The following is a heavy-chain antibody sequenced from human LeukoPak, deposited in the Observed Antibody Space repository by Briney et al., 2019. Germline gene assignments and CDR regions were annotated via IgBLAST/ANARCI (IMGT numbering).Heavy chain of an antibody. CDR1: GGTFSSYA. J-gene: IGHJ4*02. Sequence: SVKVYCKASGGTFSSYAISWVRQAPGQGLEWMGGIIPIFDTANYAQKFQGRVTITADESTSTAYMELSSLRSEDTAVYYCARWPQYYYDSSGFSDGYFDYWGQGTLVTVSS. CDR2: IIPIFDTA. CDR3: ARWPQYYYDSSGFSDGYFDY. V-gene: IGHV1-69*13. D-gene: IGHD3-22*01.